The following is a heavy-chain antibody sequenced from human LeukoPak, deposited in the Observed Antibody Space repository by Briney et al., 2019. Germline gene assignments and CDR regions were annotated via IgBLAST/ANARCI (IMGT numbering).Heavy chain of an antibody. J-gene: IGHJ3*02. Sequence: SETLSLTCTVSGGSITSGDYYWSWIRQPPGKGLEWIGYIYYSGSAYYSPSLKSRVTISVDTSKNQLSLKLSSVTAADTAVYHCVRLQPNTGEWAFDIWGQGTMVSVSS. V-gene: IGHV4-30-4*01. CDR3: VRLQPNTGEWAFDI. D-gene: IGHD1-1*01. CDR1: GGSITSGDYY. CDR2: IYYSGSA.